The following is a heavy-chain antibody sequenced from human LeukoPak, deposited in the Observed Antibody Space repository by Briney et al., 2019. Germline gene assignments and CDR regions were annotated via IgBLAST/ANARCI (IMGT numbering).Heavy chain of an antibody. D-gene: IGHD2/OR15-2a*01. CDR2: IYTSGST. Sequence: PSETLSLTCTVSGGSISSGSYYWSWIRQPAGKGLEWIGRIYTSGSTNYNPSLKSRVTISVDTSKNQFSLKLSSVTAADTAVYYCARERADYLGYYMDVWGKGTTVTVSS. J-gene: IGHJ6*03. CDR3: ARERADYLGYYMDV. V-gene: IGHV4-61*02. CDR1: GGSISSGSYY.